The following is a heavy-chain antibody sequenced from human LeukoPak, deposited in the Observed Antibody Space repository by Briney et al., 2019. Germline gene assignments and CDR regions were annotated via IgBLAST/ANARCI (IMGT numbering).Heavy chain of an antibody. CDR1: GFTVSGNY. D-gene: IGHD6-19*01. Sequence: PGGYLRLSCAASGFTVSGNYMSWVRQAPGKGLEWVSVIYSGGDTYYADSVKGRFTISRDNSKNTLYLQMNSLRAEDTAVYYCARFRGRSSGWSNWFDPWGQGTLVTVSS. V-gene: IGHV3-66*01. J-gene: IGHJ5*02. CDR3: ARFRGRSSGWSNWFDP. CDR2: IYSGGDT.